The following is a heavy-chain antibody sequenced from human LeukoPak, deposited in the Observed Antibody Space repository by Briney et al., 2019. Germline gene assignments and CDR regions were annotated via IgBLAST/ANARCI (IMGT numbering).Heavy chain of an antibody. J-gene: IGHJ3*02. CDR3: ASSIAAAGIGQNTFDI. V-gene: IGHV5-10-1*01. CDR2: IDPSDFYT. Sequence: GESLKISCKGSGYSSSTYRISWVRQMPGKGLEWMGKIDPSDFYTDYSPSLEGHVTISADTSISTAFLQWSSLKTSDTAIYYCASSIAAAGIGQNTFDIWGQGTVVAVSS. D-gene: IGHD6-13*01. CDR1: GYSSSTYR.